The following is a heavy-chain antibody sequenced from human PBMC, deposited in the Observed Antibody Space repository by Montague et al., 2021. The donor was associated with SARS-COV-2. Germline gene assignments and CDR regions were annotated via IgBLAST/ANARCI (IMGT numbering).Heavy chain of an antibody. Sequence: SETLSLTCAVYGGSLSGYYWSWIRQPPGEGLEWIAEISHSGSTSYNPSLKSRVTISVDTSKNQFSLKLSSATAADTAVYYCATLPSSITIFGVVQGYYFDDWGQGTLVTVSS. D-gene: IGHD3-3*01. CDR3: ATLPSSITIFGVVQGYYFDD. CDR2: ISHSGST. CDR1: GGSLSGYY. J-gene: IGHJ4*02. V-gene: IGHV4-34*01.